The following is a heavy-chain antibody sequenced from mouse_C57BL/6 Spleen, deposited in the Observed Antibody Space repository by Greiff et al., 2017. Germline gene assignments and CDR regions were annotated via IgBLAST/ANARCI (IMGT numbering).Heavy chain of an antibody. J-gene: IGHJ2*01. V-gene: IGHV14-2*01. CDR2: IDPEDGDN. CDR1: GFNIKDYY. Sequence: VQLHQSGAEFVKPGASVKLSCTASGFNIKDYYMHWVKQRTEKGLEWIGRIDPEDGDNKYAPKFQGKSTITADTSTNTAYLQLSSMTSEYTAVYYSARDYDSTDDWGQGTTLTVSA. D-gene: IGHD1-1*01. CDR3: ARDYDSTDD.